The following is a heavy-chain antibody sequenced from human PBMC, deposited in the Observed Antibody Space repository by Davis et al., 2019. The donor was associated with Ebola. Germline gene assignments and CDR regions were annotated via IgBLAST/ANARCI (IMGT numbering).Heavy chain of an antibody. Sequence: PGGSLRLSCAASGFTLTSCAMNWVRQAPGKGLEWVSSITTSGANTYYADSVKGRFTISRDNSKNTLHLQMNSLRAEDTALYYCAKNWDYWGQGTLVTVSS. V-gene: IGHV3-23*01. CDR3: AKNWDY. J-gene: IGHJ4*02. CDR1: GFTLTSCA. CDR2: ITTSGANT. D-gene: IGHD1-1*01.